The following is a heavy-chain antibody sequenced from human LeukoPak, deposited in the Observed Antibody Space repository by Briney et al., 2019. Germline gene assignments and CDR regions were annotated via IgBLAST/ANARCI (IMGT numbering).Heavy chain of an antibody. CDR2: IYWNDDK. CDR3: APTGIGGTVGAFDI. J-gene: IGHJ3*02. Sequence: SGPTLVNPTQTLTLTCTFSGFSLSTSGVGGGWIRQPPGKALEWLALIYWNDDKRYSPSLKSRLTITKDTSKNQVVLTMTNMDPVDTATYYCAPTGIGGTVGAFDIWGQGTMVTVSS. V-gene: IGHV2-5*01. D-gene: IGHD2-15*01. CDR1: GFSLSTSGVG.